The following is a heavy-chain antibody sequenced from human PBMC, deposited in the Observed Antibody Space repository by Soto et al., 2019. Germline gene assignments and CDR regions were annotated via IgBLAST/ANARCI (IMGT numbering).Heavy chain of an antibody. CDR3: VRDWSTFWGMDV. CDR1: GFTFSTYW. J-gene: IGHJ6*02. CDR2: IKQDGSEK. Sequence: LRLSCAASGFTFSTYWMNWVRQAPGKGLEWVANIKQDGSEKYYVDSVKGRFAISRDNAKDSLFLQMNNLRAEDTAVYYCVRDWSTFWGMDVWGQGTTVTVSS. V-gene: IGHV3-7*01.